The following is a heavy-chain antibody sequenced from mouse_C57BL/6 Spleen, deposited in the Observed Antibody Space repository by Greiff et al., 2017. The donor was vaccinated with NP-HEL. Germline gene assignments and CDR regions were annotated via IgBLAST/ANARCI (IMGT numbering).Heavy chain of an antibody. CDR3: AREGRPFDY. J-gene: IGHJ2*01. CDR1: GYTFTSYW. Sequence: VQLQQPGAELVKPGASVKLSCKASGYTFTSYWMQWVKQRPGQGLEWIGEIDPSDSYTNYNQKFKGKATLTVDTSSSTAYMQLSSLTSEDSAVYYCAREGRPFDYWGQGTTLTVSS. D-gene: IGHD3-3*01. V-gene: IGHV1-50*01. CDR2: IDPSDSYT.